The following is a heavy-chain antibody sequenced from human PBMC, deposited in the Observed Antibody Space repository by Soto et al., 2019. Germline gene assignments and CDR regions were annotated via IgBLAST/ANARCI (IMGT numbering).Heavy chain of an antibody. V-gene: IGHV1-8*01. CDR2: MNPNSGNT. Sequence: ASGKVSYKASGYTFTSYDINWVRQATGQGLEWMGWMNPNSGNTGYAQKFQGRVTMTRNTSISTAYMELSSLRSEDTAVYYCARSITMIVAAMGYWGQGTLVTVSS. CDR3: ARSITMIVAAMGY. J-gene: IGHJ4*02. D-gene: IGHD3-22*01. CDR1: GYTFTSYD.